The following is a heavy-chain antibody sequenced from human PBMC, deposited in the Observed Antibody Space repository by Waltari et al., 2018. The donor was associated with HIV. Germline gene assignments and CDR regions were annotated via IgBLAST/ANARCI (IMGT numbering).Heavy chain of an antibody. CDR3: TRTSTGSDYYYEVDV. CDR2: LYTSGNT. Sequence: QVQLQESGPGLVKPSQTLSLTCTVSGGSINSGSYSWNWIRQPAGKGLEWIGRLYTSGNTNCNPSLKSRVTITVDTSKNQFSLRLSSVTASDTGIYYCTRTSTGSDYYYEVDVWGQGTTVTVS. CDR1: GGSINSGSYS. V-gene: IGHV4-61*02. J-gene: IGHJ6*02. D-gene: IGHD3-22*01.